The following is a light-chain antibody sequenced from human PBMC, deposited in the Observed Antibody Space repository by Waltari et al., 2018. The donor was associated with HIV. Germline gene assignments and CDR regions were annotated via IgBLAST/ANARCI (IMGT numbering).Light chain of an antibody. Sequence: DIVMTQSPDSLAVSLGERATINCKSSQSILYGSDSKNFLAWYQQKPRQPPKLIIYWASTRESGVPDRFSGSGSGTDFTLTISSLQAEDVAVYYCQQYYNPTYTFGQGTKLEI. CDR2: WAS. CDR3: QQYYNPTYT. V-gene: IGKV4-1*01. J-gene: IGKJ2*01. CDR1: QSILYGSDSKNF.